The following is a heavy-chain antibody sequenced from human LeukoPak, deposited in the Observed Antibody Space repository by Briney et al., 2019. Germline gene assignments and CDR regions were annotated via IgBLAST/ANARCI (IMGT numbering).Heavy chain of an antibody. V-gene: IGHV4-31*03. CDR2: IYYSGST. CDR3: ARDRLNYDFWSGYYTH. Sequence: SQTLSLTCTVSGGSISSGGYYWRWIRQHPGKGLEWIGYIYYSGSTYYNPSLKSRVTISVDTSKNQFSLKLSSVTAADTAVYYCARDRLNYDFWSGYYTHWGQGTLVTVSS. CDR1: GGSISSGGYY. D-gene: IGHD3-3*01. J-gene: IGHJ4*02.